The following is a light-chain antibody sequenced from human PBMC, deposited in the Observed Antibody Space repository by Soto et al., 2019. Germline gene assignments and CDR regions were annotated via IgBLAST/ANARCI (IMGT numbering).Light chain of an antibody. J-gene: IGKJ5*01. CDR2: AAS. CDR1: QGISSY. CDR3: QQTYSTPQF. V-gene: IGKV1-8*01. Sequence: AIRMTQSPSSLSASTGDRVTITCRASQGISSYLAWYQQKPGKAPKLLISAASSLQSGVPSRFSGSGSGTDFTLTISSLQPEDSATYYCQQTYSTPQFFGQGTRLEIK.